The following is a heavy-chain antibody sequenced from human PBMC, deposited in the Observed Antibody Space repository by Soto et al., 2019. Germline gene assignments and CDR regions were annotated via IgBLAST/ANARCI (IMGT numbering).Heavy chain of an antibody. Sequence: QVQLVQSGAEVKKPGASVKVSCKASGYTFTGYYMHWVRQAPGQGLEWMGWINPNSGGTNYAQKFQGWVTMTRDTSISTAYMELSRLRSDDTAVYYCARVENCSSTSCHYFDYWGQGTLVTVSS. CDR1: GYTFTGYY. CDR2: INPNSGGT. V-gene: IGHV1-2*04. CDR3: ARVENCSSTSCHYFDY. J-gene: IGHJ4*02. D-gene: IGHD2-2*01.